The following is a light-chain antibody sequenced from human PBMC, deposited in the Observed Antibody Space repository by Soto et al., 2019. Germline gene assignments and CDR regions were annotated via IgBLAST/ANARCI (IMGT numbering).Light chain of an antibody. J-gene: IGKJ1*01. CDR3: QQYNSYPWT. CDR1: QSISSW. Sequence: DIQMTQSPSTLSASVGDRVTITSRASQSISSWLAWYQQKPGKAPNLLIYKASSLESVVPSRFSGSGSGTEFTLTISSLQPDDFATYYCQQYNSYPWTFGQGTKVEIK. V-gene: IGKV1-5*03. CDR2: KAS.